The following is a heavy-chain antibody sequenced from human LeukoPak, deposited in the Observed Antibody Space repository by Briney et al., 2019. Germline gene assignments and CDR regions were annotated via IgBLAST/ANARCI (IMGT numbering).Heavy chain of an antibody. J-gene: IGHJ4*02. D-gene: IGHD3-10*01. CDR3: ARSIWFGARSPFDY. CDR1: GGSISSYY. CDR2: IYTSGST. Sequence: SETLSLTCTVSGGSISSYYWSWIRQPAGKGLEWIGRIYTSGSTNYNPSLKSRVTMSVDTSKNQFSLKLSSVTAADTAVYYCARSIWFGARSPFDYWGQGTLVTVSS. V-gene: IGHV4-4*07.